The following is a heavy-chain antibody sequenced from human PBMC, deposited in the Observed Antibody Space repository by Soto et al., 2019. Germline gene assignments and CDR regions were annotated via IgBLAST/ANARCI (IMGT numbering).Heavy chain of an antibody. J-gene: IGHJ4*02. V-gene: IGHV1-69*02. Sequence: QVQLVQSGAEVKKPGSSVKVSCKASGGTFSSYTISWVRQAPGQGLEWMGRIIPILGIANYAQKFEGGVTIPADKATSTAYMELSSLRSEDTAVYYCAREAGTMIVEQWGQGTLVTVSS. CDR3: AREAGTMIVEQ. CDR1: GGTFSSYT. D-gene: IGHD3-22*01. CDR2: IIPILGIA.